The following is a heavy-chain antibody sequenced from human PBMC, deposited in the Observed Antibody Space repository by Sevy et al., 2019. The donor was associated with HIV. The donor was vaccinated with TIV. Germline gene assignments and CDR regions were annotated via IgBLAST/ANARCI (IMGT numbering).Heavy chain of an antibody. D-gene: IGHD6-13*01. Sequence: SETLSLTCTVSGASIRDSSYYWAWIRQPPGKGLEGIGNIYSYGETYYNSSLKSRVTISVDTSKSQFSLSLTSVTAADTAIYFCARSMEQQLDAFDIWGQGTMVTVSS. J-gene: IGHJ3*02. V-gene: IGHV4-39*01. CDR2: IYSYGET. CDR3: ARSMEQQLDAFDI. CDR1: GASIRDSSYY.